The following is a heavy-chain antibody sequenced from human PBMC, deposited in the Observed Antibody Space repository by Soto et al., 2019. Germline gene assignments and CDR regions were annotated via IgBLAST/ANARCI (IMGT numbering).Heavy chain of an antibody. Sequence: EVQLVESGGGLVQPGGSLRLSCAASGFTLNRYWMHCVRQAPGKGLVWVSRINSDGSSTSYADSVKGRFTISRDNARNTLYLQMNSLRAEDTAVYYCVRVEYGDLGKWGQVPLVTGSS. D-gene: IGHD4-17*01. CDR1: GFTLNRYW. V-gene: IGHV3-74*01. J-gene: IGHJ4*02. CDR2: INSDGSST. CDR3: VRVEYGDLGK.